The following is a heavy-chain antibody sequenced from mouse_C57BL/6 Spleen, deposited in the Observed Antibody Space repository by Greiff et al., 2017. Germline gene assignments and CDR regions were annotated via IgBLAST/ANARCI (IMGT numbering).Heavy chain of an antibody. CDR1: GYTFTSYT. Sequence: VQLQQSGAELARPGASVKMSCKASGYTFTSYTMHWVKQRPGQGLEWIGYINPSSGYTKYNQKFKDKATLTADKSSSTAYMQLSSLTSEDSAVYYCAREITPYAMDYWGQGTSVAVSS. D-gene: IGHD2-4*01. CDR2: INPSSGYT. CDR3: AREITPYAMDY. J-gene: IGHJ4*01. V-gene: IGHV1-4*01.